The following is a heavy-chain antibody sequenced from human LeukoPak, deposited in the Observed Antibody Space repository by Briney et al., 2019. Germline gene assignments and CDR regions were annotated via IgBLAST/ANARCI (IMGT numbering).Heavy chain of an antibody. CDR3: ARSPSSAYSNYVPTIFGYYYGMDV. J-gene: IGHJ6*02. CDR2: ISSSGSTI. V-gene: IGHV3-48*03. Sequence: PGRSLRLSCAASGFTFSSYEMNWVRQAPGKGLEWVSYISSSGSTIYYADSVKGRFTISRDNAKNSLYLQMNSLRAEDTAVYYCARSPSSAYSNYVPTIFGYYYGMDVWGQGTTVTVSS. D-gene: IGHD4-11*01. CDR1: GFTFSSYE.